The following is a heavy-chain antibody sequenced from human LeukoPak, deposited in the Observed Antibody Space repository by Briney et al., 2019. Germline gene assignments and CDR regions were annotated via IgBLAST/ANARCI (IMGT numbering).Heavy chain of an antibody. CDR3: ARDWAGSPRRKFDY. D-gene: IGHD1-26*01. Sequence: ASVKVSCKASGYTFTSYGIIWVRQAPGQGLEWMGWISAYNGNTNYAQKLQGRVTMTTDTSTSTAYMELRSLRSDDTAVYYCARDWAGSPRRKFDYWGQGTLVTVSS. CDR2: ISAYNGNT. J-gene: IGHJ4*02. CDR1: GYTFTSYG. V-gene: IGHV1-18*01.